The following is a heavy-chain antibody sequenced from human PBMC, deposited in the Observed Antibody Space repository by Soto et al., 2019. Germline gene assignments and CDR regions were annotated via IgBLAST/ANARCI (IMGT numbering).Heavy chain of an antibody. V-gene: IGHV4-4*02. D-gene: IGHD2-15*01. CDR1: GTSISSTFW. Sequence: QVQLRESGPGMVRPSGTLSLTCAVSGTSISSTFWWTWVRQSPGKGLEWIGEIYHSGSTKYNPSLRSRVTISVDKSNNQSSLELRAVTAADTAVYFCATLPPRIVVVRSEIPAWCQGTLVIVSA. CDR2: IYHSGST. J-gene: IGHJ5*02. CDR3: ATLPPRIVVVRSEIPA.